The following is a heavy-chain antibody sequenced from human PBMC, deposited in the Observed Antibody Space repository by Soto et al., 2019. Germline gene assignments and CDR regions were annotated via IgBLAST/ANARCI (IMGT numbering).Heavy chain of an antibody. CDR2: SSSSSSNI. Sequence: EVQLVESGGGLVKPGGSLRLSCAASGFPLSSYSMNWVRQAPGKGLEWVSSSSSSSSNIYYAESVKGRFTMSRDSAKNSLYLQMDSLRAEDTAIYYCAQSGSSYASGGGSFDLWGQGTLVTVSS. CDR1: GFPLSSYS. J-gene: IGHJ4*02. V-gene: IGHV3-21*01. D-gene: IGHD5-18*01. CDR3: AQSGSSYASGGGSFDL.